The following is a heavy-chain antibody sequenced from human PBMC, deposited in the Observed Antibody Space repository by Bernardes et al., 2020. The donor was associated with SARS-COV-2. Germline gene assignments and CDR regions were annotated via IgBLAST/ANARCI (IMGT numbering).Heavy chain of an antibody. J-gene: IGHJ3*02. Sequence: SETLSLTCAVSGGSISSSNWWSWVRQPPGKGLEWIGEIYHSGSTNYNPSLKSRVTISVDKSKNQFSLKLSSVTAADTAVYYCARGWGSNTLYAFDIWGQGTMVTVSS. CDR3: ARGWGSNTLYAFDI. V-gene: IGHV4-4*02. CDR1: GGSISSSNW. CDR2: IYHSGST. D-gene: IGHD3-16*01.